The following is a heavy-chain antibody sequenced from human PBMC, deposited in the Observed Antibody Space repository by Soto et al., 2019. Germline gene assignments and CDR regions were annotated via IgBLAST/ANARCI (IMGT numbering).Heavy chain of an antibody. Sequence: SETLSLTCAVSGDSITSNHWNWIRQPPGRGLEWIGYIYNSGTTKYNPSLKSRVIISVDTSKNQVSLQLTSVTAADTAVYYCARSLTQAAFDSWGQGALVTVSS. J-gene: IGHJ4*02. CDR1: GDSITSNH. CDR2: IYNSGTT. V-gene: IGHV4-59*12. CDR3: ARSLTQAAFDS. D-gene: IGHD6-25*01.